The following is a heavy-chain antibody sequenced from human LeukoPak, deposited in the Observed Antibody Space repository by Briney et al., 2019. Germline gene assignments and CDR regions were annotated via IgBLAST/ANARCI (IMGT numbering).Heavy chain of an antibody. V-gene: IGHV1-2*02. CDR1: GYTFTGYY. Sequence: ASVKVSCKASGYTFTGYYMHWVRQAPGQGLGWMGWINPNSGGTNYAQKFQGRVTMTRDTSISTAYMELSRLRSDDTAVYYCARVGDGSYVPWDYYYGMDVWGQGTTVTVSS. J-gene: IGHJ6*02. CDR3: ARVGDGSYVPWDYYYGMDV. CDR2: INPNSGGT. D-gene: IGHD1-26*01.